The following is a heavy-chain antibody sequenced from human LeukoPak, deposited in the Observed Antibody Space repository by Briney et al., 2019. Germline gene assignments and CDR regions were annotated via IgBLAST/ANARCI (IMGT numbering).Heavy chain of an antibody. V-gene: IGHV3-74*01. J-gene: IGHJ4*02. D-gene: IGHD3-22*01. Sequence: HPGGSLRLSCAASGFMFSTYWMHWVRQAPGKGLVWVSRINSDGSSTTYADSVKGRFTISRDNAKNSLYLQMNSLRAEDTAVYYCARDPDPLPTYYYDSSGSKVDYWGQGTLVTVSS. CDR2: INSDGSST. CDR3: ARDPDPLPTYYYDSSGSKVDY. CDR1: GFMFSTYW.